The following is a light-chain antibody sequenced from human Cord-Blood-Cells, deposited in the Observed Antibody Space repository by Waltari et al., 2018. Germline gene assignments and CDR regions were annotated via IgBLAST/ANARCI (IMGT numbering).Light chain of an antibody. Sequence: QSALTQPRSVSGSPGQSVTISCTGTSSDGGGYNYVSWYQQHPGKAPKLMNYDVSKRPSGVPDRFSGSKSGNTASLTISGLQAEDEADYYCCSYAGSYTWVFGGGTKLTVL. J-gene: IGLJ3*02. CDR3: CSYAGSYTWV. V-gene: IGLV2-11*01. CDR2: DVS. CDR1: SSDGGGYNY.